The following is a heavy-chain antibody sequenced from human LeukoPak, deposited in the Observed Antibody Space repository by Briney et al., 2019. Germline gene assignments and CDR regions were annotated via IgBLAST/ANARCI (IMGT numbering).Heavy chain of an antibody. Sequence: SGGSLRLSCAASGFTFSNAWMSWVRQAPGKGLEWVGRIKSKTDGGTTDYAAPVKGTFTISRDDSKNTLYLQMNSLKTEDKGVYYCTTDEDWNCARKDVWGRGATVSVSS. V-gene: IGHV3-15*01. CDR3: TTDEDWNCARKDV. CDR2: IKSKTDGGTT. D-gene: IGHD1-7*01. J-gene: IGHJ6*04. CDR1: GFTFSNAW.